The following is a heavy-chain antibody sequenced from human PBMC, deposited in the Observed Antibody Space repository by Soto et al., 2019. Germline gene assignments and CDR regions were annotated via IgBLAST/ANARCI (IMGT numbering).Heavy chain of an antibody. CDR2: IYYSGST. D-gene: IGHD1-26*01. J-gene: IGHJ4*02. V-gene: IGHV4-39*01. Sequence: QLQLQESGPGLVKPSEALSLTCTVSGGSISSSSSNYWGWIRQSPGKGLEWIGSIYYSGSTYYNPSLKRRVTISLDTSKNQFPLKLSSVTAADTAVYYCARRKGGNFDYGGLGTLVTVSS. CDR1: GGSISSSSSNY. CDR3: ARRKGGNFDY.